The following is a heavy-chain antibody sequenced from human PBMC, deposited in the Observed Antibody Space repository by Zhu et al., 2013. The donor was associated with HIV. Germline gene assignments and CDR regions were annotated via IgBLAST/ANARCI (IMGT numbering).Heavy chain of an antibody. CDR2: ISAYNGNT. Sequence: QVQLVQSGAEVKKPGASVKVSCKASGYTFTSYGISWVRQAPGQGLEWMGWISAYNGNTNYAQKLQGRVTMTTDTSTSTAYMELRSLRSDDTAVYYCARESQTDFWSATLRGGDYYYGMDVWGQGTTVTVSS. CDR1: GYTFTSYG. D-gene: IGHD3-3*01. V-gene: IGHV1-18*04. J-gene: IGHJ6*02. CDR3: ARESQTDFWSATLRGGDYYYGMDV.